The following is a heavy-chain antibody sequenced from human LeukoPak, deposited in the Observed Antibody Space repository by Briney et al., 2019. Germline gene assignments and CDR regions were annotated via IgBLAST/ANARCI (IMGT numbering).Heavy chain of an antibody. Sequence: GGSLRLSCAASGFTVGSNYVSWVRQAPGKGLEWVSVIHSDGKTYYADSVKGRFTISRDSSQNTLYLQMNSLRAEDTAVYYCARHGVLRYIDDWGQGTLVTVSS. CDR2: IHSDGKT. CDR1: GFTVGSNY. J-gene: IGHJ4*02. D-gene: IGHD3-9*01. CDR3: ARHGVLRYIDD. V-gene: IGHV3-53*01.